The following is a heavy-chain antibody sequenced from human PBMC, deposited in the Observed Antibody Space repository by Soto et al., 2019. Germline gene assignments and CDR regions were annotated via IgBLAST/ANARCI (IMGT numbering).Heavy chain of an antibody. CDR3: AKGRGQNWNFDY. J-gene: IGHJ4*02. CDR2: ISGSGGTA. CDR1: GFTFSSYA. D-gene: IGHD1-1*01. Sequence: EVQLLESGGGSVQPGGSLRLSCAASGFTFSSYAMHWVRRPPAKGLEWVSSISGSGGTAYYADSVKGRFSISRDSLVNTLYLQMNSLRAEDTAVYYCAKGRGQNWNFDYWGQGTLVNVSP. V-gene: IGHV3-23*01.